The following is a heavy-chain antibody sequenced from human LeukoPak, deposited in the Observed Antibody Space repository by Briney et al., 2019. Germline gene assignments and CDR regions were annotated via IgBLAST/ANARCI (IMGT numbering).Heavy chain of an antibody. Sequence: PGGSLRLSCAASGFTFSDYYMSWISQAPGKGLEWVSYISSSGSTIYYADSVKGRFTIPRDNAKNSLYLQMNSLRAEDTAVYYCARVCRIGSGWSGGDFFDYWGQGTLVTVSS. CDR3: ARVCRIGSGWSGGDFFDY. D-gene: IGHD6-19*01. J-gene: IGHJ4*02. CDR2: ISSSGSTI. V-gene: IGHV3-11*01. CDR1: GFTFSDYY.